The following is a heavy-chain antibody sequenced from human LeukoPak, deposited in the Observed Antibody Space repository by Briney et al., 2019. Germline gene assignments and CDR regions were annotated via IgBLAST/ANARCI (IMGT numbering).Heavy chain of an antibody. Sequence: GGSLRLSCAASGFTFSSYAMSWVRQAPGKGLEWLAVISYDGSNKYYTDSVKGRFTISRDNSENTLYLQMNSLRAEDTAVYYCAKNMYSSGWSGYFDYWGQGTLVTVSS. CDR3: AKNMYSSGWSGYFDY. CDR2: ISYDGSNK. D-gene: IGHD6-19*01. V-gene: IGHV3-30*18. J-gene: IGHJ4*02. CDR1: GFTFSSYA.